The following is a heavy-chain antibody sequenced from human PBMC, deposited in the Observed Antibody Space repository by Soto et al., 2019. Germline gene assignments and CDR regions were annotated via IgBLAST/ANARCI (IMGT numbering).Heavy chain of an antibody. V-gene: IGHV3-9*01. CDR2: ISWNSGSI. Sequence: SGGSLRLSCAASGFTFDDYAMHWVRQAPGKGLEWVSGISWNSGSIGYADSVKGRFTISRDNAKNSLYLQMNSLRAEDTALYYCAKGVTKYYYYYGMDVWGQGTTVTVSS. J-gene: IGHJ6*02. CDR1: GFTFDDYA. D-gene: IGHD4-17*01. CDR3: AKGVTKYYYYYGMDV.